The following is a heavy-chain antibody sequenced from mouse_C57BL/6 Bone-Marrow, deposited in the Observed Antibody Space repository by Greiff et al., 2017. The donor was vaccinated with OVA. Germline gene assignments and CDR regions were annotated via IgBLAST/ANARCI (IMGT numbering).Heavy chain of an antibody. J-gene: IGHJ4*01. CDR2: IYPRSGNT. CDR3: AREDDGYYDAMDY. V-gene: IGHV1-81*01. CDR1: GYTFTSYG. Sequence: QVQLQQSGAELARPGASVKLSCKASGYTFTSYGISWVKQRTGQGLEWIGEIYPRSGNTYYNEKFKGKATLTADKSSSTAYMELSSLTSEDSAVYFFAREDDGYYDAMDYWGQGTSVTVSS. D-gene: IGHD2-3*01.